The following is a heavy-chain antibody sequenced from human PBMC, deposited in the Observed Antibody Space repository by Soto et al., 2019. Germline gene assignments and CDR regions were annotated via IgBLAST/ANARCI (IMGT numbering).Heavy chain of an antibody. J-gene: IGHJ5*02. CDR2: IYYSGST. CDR1: GCSISRQY. CDR3: ATSYMVRGAAHWFDP. D-gene: IGHD3-10*01. V-gene: IGHV4-59*11. Sequence: SETLSLTCTVSGCSISRQYWRWTRQPPGKGLEWIGYIYYSGSTNYNPSLKSRVTISVDKSKNQFSLKLSSVTAADTAVYYCATSYMVRGAAHWFDPWVQGTLVPSP.